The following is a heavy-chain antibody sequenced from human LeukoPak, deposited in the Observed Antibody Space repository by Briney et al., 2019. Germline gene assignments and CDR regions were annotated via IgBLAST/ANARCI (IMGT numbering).Heavy chain of an antibody. D-gene: IGHD6-13*01. CDR2: ISAYNGNT. CDR3: ARTVIAAAGSLTDY. V-gene: IGHV1-18*01. Sequence: ASVKVSCKASGYTFTSYGNSWVRQAPAPGIEWKGWISAYNGNTNYAQKLQRRVTMTTDTSTSTAYMELRNLRSDDTAVYYCARTVIAAAGSLTDYWGQGTLVTVSS. CDR1: GYTFTSYG. J-gene: IGHJ4*02.